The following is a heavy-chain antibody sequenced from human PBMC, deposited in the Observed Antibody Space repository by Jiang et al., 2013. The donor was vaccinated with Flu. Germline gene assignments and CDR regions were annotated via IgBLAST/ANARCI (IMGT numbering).Heavy chain of an antibody. D-gene: IGHD7-27*01. CDR2: ISSSSSYI. Sequence: GGSLRLSCAASGFTFSSYSMNWVRQAPGKGLEWVSSISSSSSYIYYADSVKGRFTISRDNAKNSLYLQMNSLRAEDTAVYYCAREAGDSYYFDYWGQGTLVTVSS. CDR3: AREAGDSYYFDY. CDR1: GFTFSSYS. J-gene: IGHJ4*02. V-gene: IGHV3-21*01.